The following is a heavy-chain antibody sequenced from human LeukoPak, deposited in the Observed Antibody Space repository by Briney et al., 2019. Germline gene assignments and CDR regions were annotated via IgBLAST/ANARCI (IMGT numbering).Heavy chain of an antibody. D-gene: IGHD3-16*01. V-gene: IGHV4-38-2*01. J-gene: IGHJ4*02. CDR1: GYSISSGYY. Sequence: PSETLSLTCAVSGYSISSGYYWACIRQPPGKGLEWIGSIYHSGSTYYNPSLKSRVTISVDTSKNQFSLKLISVTAADTAVYYCARPREGGWGQGTLVTVSS. CDR2: IYHSGST. CDR3: ARPREGG.